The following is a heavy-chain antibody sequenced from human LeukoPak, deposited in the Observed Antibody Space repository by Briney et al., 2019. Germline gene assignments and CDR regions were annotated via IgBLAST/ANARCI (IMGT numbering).Heavy chain of an antibody. CDR2: IYYSGST. V-gene: IGHV4-59*08. CDR3: ARMVAAARYFDY. Sequence: SEPLSLTCTVSGGSISSYYWSWIRQPPGKGLEWIGYIYYSGSTNYNPSLKSRVTISVDTSKNQFSLKLSSVTAADTAVYYCARMVAAARYFDYWGQGTLVTVSS. J-gene: IGHJ4*02. D-gene: IGHD2-15*01. CDR1: GGSISSYY.